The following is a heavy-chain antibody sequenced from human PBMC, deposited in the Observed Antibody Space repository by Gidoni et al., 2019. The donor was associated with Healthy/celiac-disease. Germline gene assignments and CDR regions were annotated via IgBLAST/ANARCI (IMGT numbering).Heavy chain of an antibody. V-gene: IGHV1-46*01. CDR1: GYTFTSYY. J-gene: IGHJ6*02. Sequence: QVQLVQSGAEVKKPGASVKVSCKASGYTFTSYYMHWVRQAPGQGLEWMGIINPSGGSTSYAQKFQGRVTMTRDTSTSTVYMELSSLRSEDTAVYYCARGYCSSTSCYNGDYYGMDVWGQGTTVTVSS. CDR2: INPSGGST. CDR3: ARGYCSSTSCYNGDYYGMDV. D-gene: IGHD2-2*02.